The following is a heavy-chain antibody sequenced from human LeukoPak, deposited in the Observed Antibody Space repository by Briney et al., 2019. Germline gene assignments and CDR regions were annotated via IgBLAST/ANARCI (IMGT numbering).Heavy chain of an antibody. J-gene: IGHJ5*02. D-gene: IGHD3-16*02. CDR3: ATKGYDYVWGSYRSRSWFDP. CDR1: GYTFTGYY. V-gene: IGHV1-2*02. Sequence: ASVKVSCKASGYTFTGYYMHWVRQAPGQRLEWMGWINPNSGGTNYAQKFQGRVTMTEDTSIDTAYMELSSLRSEDTAVYYCATKGYDYVWGSYRSRSWFDPWGQGTLVTVSS. CDR2: INPNSGGT.